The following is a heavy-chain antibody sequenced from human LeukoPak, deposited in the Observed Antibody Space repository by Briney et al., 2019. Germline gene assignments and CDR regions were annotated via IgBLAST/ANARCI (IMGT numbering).Heavy chain of an antibody. CDR2: IHSGESP. CDR1: GYSISSGYF. V-gene: IGHV4-38-2*02. D-gene: IGHD6-19*01. CDR3: ARGGGVRTGSGWRPGNWFDP. J-gene: IGHJ5*02. Sequence: PSETLSLTCSVSGYSISSGYFWGWIRQPPGKGLEWMGIIHSGESPYYSPSLESRISISIDTSKNQFSLKFNSVTAADTAVYYCARGGGVRTGSGWRPGNWFDPWGQGTLVIVSS.